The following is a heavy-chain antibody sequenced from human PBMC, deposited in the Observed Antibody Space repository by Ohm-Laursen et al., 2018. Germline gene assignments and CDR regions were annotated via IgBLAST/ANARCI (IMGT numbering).Heavy chain of an antibody. D-gene: IGHD3-16*01. CDR1: GFTFSSYE. J-gene: IGHJ4*02. CDR3: ARDPVRGLTDY. CDR2: ISSSGSTI. V-gene: IGHV3-48*03. Sequence: SLRLSCAASGFTFSSYEMNWVRQAPGKGLEWVSYISSSGSTIYYADSVEGRFTISRDNAKNSLYLQMNSLRAEDTAVYYCARDPVRGLTDYWGQGTLVTVSS.